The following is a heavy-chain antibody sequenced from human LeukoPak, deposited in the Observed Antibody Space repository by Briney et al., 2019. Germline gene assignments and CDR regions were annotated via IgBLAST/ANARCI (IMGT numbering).Heavy chain of an antibody. Sequence: GGSLRLSCVASGFTFSSYAMGWVRQAPGKRPEWVSSLTDSGGTTYYVDSVKGRFTISRDNSKNTLYLHKNSLRAEDTAMYYCAKKRDAFDIWGQGTVVAVSS. J-gene: IGHJ3*02. V-gene: IGHV3-23*01. D-gene: IGHD5-24*01. CDR3: AKKRDAFDI. CDR2: LTDSGGTT. CDR1: GFTFSSYA.